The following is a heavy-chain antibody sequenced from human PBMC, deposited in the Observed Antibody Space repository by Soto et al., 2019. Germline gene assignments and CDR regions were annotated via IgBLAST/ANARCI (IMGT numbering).Heavy chain of an antibody. V-gene: IGHV3-53*01. CDR1: GFTVSSNY. Sequence: EVQLVESGGGLIQPGGSLRLSCAASGFTVSSNYMSWVRQAPGKGLEWVSVIYSGGSTYYADSVKGRFTISRDNSKNTLYLQMNSLRAEDTAVYYGARSLREDAFDIWGQGTMVTVSS. D-gene: IGHD3-3*01. CDR2: IYSGGST. CDR3: ARSLREDAFDI. J-gene: IGHJ3*02.